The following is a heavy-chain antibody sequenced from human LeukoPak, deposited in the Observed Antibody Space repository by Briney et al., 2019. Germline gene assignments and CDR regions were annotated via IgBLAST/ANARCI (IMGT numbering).Heavy chain of an antibody. Sequence: GGSLRLSCAASGFTFDDYGMSWVRQAPGKGLEWVSDINWNGGSTGYADSVKGRFTISRDNAKNSLYLQMNSLRAEDTALYYCARDDYYDSSGYFDYWGQGTLVTVSS. CDR3: ARDDYYDSSGYFDY. J-gene: IGHJ4*02. CDR1: GFTFDDYG. CDR2: INWNGGST. V-gene: IGHV3-20*04. D-gene: IGHD3-22*01.